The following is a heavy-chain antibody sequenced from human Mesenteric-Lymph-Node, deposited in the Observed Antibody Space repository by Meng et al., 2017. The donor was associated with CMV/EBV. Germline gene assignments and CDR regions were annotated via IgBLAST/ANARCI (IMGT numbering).Heavy chain of an antibody. CDR1: GFTFSSYW. D-gene: IGHD7-27*01. J-gene: IGHJ4*02. V-gene: IGHV3-7*01. CDR3: ARDWALDS. CDR2: IKEDGSKQ. Sequence: GESLKISCAASGFTFSSYWMSWVRQAPGKGLEWVANIKEDGSKQYYVDSVKGRFTISRDNAKNSLHLQMNSLRPEDTAVYYCARDWALDSWGQGTLVTVSS.